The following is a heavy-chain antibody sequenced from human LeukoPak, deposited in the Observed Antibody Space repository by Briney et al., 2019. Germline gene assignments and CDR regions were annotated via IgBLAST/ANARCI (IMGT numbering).Heavy chain of an antibody. D-gene: IGHD3-3*01. CDR1: GFTFSSYG. CDR3: ARAPTEIGGYYPEYFRH. J-gene: IGHJ1*01. CDR2: IKSDGST. Sequence: PGGSLRLSCAASGFTFSSYGMHWVRQAPGKGLVWVSRIKSDGSTNYADSVKGRFTIPRDNAKNTLPLQMNSLRPEDTRVHYCARAPTEIGGYYPEYFRHWGQGTLVTVSS. V-gene: IGHV3-74*01.